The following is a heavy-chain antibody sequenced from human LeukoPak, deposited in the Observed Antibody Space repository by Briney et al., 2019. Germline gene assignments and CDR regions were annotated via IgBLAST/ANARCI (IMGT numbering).Heavy chain of an antibody. CDR2: ISSSSSYI. CDR1: GFTFSSYS. V-gene: IGHV3-21*01. Sequence: GGSLRLSCAASGFTFSSYSMNWVRQAPGKGLEWVSSISSSSSYIYYADSVKGRFTISRDNSKNTLYLQMNSLRAEDTAVYYCARDLYSSSWYRLGYYYYGMDAWGQGTTVTVSS. J-gene: IGHJ6*02. D-gene: IGHD6-13*01. CDR3: ARDLYSSSWYRLGYYYYGMDA.